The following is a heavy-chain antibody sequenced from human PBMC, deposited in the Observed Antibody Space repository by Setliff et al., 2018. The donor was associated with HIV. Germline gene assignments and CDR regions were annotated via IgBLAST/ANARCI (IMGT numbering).Heavy chain of an antibody. CDR1: GGSISSSHTY. V-gene: IGHV4-39*01. J-gene: IGHJ4*02. Sequence: ASETLSLTCTVSGGSISSSHTYWGWIRQPPGKGLEWMGRIFKTGHTYYKPSLKSRVTITVDTSKNQFSLRLTSVTAADTAVYYCARSPAAEGYWGQGTLVTV. D-gene: IGHD6-13*01. CDR3: ARSPAAEGY. CDR2: IFKTGHT.